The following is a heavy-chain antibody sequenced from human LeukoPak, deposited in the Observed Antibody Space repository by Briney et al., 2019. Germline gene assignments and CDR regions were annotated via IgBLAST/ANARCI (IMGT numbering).Heavy chain of an antibody. CDR1: GFAFNSYS. Sequence: GGSLRLSCAASGFAFNSYSMTWVRQAPGKGLEWVSSITSTGAYIHYADSVRGRFTISRDNAKNSLYLQMNSLRAEDTALYYCARDLGAGPLDYWGQGTLVTVSS. J-gene: IGHJ4*02. V-gene: IGHV3-21*04. CDR2: ITSTGAYI. CDR3: ARDLGAGPLDY. D-gene: IGHD1-26*01.